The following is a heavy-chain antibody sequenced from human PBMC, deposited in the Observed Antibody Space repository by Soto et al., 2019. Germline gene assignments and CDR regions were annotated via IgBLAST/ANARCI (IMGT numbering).Heavy chain of an antibody. CDR3: TRQMGGSYYIAYRX. CDR1: GFTFSGSA. V-gene: IGHV3-73*01. J-gene: IGHJ4*02. D-gene: IGHD1-26*01. Sequence: PGGSLRLSCAASGFTFSGSAMHWVRQASGKGLEWVGSIRSKANSYATEYAASVKGRFTISRDDSKNTAYLQMNSLKTEDTAVYYCTRQMGGSYYIAYRXWGQVTLVTVSX. CDR2: IRSKANSYAT.